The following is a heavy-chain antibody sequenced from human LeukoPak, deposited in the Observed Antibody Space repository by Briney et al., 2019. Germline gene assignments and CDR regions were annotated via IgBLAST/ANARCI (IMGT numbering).Heavy chain of an antibody. J-gene: IGHJ4*02. CDR3: AKDTSIGRYCTNGVCSPFDY. CDR2: ISDTGATT. Sequence: GGSLRLSCAGSGFTFSSYAMSWVRQAPGKGLEWVSAISDTGATTYDADSVKGRFTISRDNSRSTLYLQLNSLRAEDTAVYYCAKDTSIGRYCTNGVCSPFDYWGQGTPVTVSS. CDR1: GFTFSSYA. V-gene: IGHV3-23*01. D-gene: IGHD2-8*01.